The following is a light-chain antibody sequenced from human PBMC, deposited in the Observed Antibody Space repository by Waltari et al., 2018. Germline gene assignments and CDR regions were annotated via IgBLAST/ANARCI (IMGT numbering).Light chain of an antibody. J-gene: IGLJ3*02. V-gene: IGLV2-14*01. Sequence: QSALTQPASVSGSPGQSLTIPCPGTSSAVGGYNSVSRYQKHPGKAPKLMIYDVSQRPSGVSNRFSGSRSGNTASLTISGLQAEDEADYYCSSYTSSSTWVFGGGTKLTVL. CDR3: SSYTSSSTWV. CDR1: SSAVGGYNS. CDR2: DVS.